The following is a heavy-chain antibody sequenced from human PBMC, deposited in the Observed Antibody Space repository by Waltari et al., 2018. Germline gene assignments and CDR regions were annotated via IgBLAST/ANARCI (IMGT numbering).Heavy chain of an antibody. V-gene: IGHV3-53*01. Sequence: EVQLVESGGGLIQPGGSLRLSCAASGFTVSSNYMSWVRQAPGKGLEWVSVIYSGGITYYADSVKGRFTISRDNSKNTLYLQMNSLRAEDTAVYYCARDLFGYSGYDWGQGTLVTVSS. J-gene: IGHJ4*02. D-gene: IGHD5-12*01. CDR2: IYSGGIT. CDR1: GFTVSSNY. CDR3: ARDLFGYSGYD.